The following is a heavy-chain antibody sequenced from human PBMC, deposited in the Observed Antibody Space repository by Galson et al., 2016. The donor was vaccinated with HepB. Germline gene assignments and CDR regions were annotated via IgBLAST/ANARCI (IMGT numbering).Heavy chain of an antibody. Sequence: GSMNDFYWSWIRQSAGKGLEWIGRIYISGSTNYNPSLKSRVTMSVDTSKNQFSLKLRDVTAADTGVYFCAREPPRYGSPDDAFDVWGQGTLVTVSS. V-gene: IGHV4-4*07. CDR1: GSMNDFY. CDR2: IYISGST. J-gene: IGHJ3*01. D-gene: IGHD3-9*01. CDR3: AREPPRYGSPDDAFDV.